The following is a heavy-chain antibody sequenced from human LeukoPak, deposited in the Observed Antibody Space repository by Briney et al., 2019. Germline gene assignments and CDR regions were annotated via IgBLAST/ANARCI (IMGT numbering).Heavy chain of an antibody. D-gene: IGHD7-27*01. CDR2: ISGSGGRT. V-gene: IGHV3-23*01. CDR1: GFTFSTYG. Sequence: GGSLRLSCGASGFTFSTYGMSWVRQAPGKGLEWVSGISGSGGRTYYADSVKGRFTISRDNSKNTLYLQMNSLRAEDTAVYYCARDSPQLGRGIDYWGQGTLVTVSS. CDR3: ARDSPQLGRGIDY. J-gene: IGHJ4*02.